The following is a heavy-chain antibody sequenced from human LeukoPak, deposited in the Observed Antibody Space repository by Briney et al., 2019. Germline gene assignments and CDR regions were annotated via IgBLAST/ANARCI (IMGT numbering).Heavy chain of an antibody. V-gene: IGHV1-69*04. CDR2: IIPILCIA. D-gene: IGHD5-24*01. CDR1: GGTFSSYA. CDR3: ARVNTPVERATT. Sequence: ASVRVSCMASGGTFSSYAISWVRQAPGQGLEWMGRIIPILCIANYGQMFQGRVTITADKSTSTAYMELSNLRSEDTAVYYCARVNTPVERATTWGQGTLVTVS. J-gene: IGHJ5*02.